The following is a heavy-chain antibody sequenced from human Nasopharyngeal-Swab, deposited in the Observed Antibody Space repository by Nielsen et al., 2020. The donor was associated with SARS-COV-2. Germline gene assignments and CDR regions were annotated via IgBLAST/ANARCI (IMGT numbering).Heavy chain of an antibody. CDR1: GFTVSSNY. D-gene: IGHD3-10*01. Sequence: GGSLRLSCAASGFTVSSNYMSWVRQAPGKGLEWVSYISSSGSTIYYADSVKGRFTISRDNAKNSLYLQMNSLRAEDTAVYYCARGLRRPLLWFGEAPTFDIWGQGTMVTVSS. CDR3: ARGLRRPLLWFGEAPTFDI. CDR2: ISSSGSTI. V-gene: IGHV3-11*01. J-gene: IGHJ3*02.